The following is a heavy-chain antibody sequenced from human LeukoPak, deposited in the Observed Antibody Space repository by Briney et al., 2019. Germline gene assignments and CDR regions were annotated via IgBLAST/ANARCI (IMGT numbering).Heavy chain of an antibody. Sequence: ASVTVSCTASGYTFTSYGISWVRQAPGQRLEWMGWINAGNGNTKYSQKFQGRVTITRDTSASTAYMELSSLRSEDTAVYYCAREGGPYLNRDYWGQGTLVTVSS. CDR2: INAGNGNT. D-gene: IGHD2-15*01. CDR3: AREGGPYLNRDY. CDR1: GYTFTSYG. J-gene: IGHJ4*02. V-gene: IGHV1-3*01.